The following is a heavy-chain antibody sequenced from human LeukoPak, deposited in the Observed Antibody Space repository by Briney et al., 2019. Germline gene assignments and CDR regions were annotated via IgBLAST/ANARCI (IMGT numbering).Heavy chain of an antibody. CDR3: VRDRGRASVDY. V-gene: IGHV3-7*01. CDR2: IKQDGSEE. CDR1: GFTFSGYW. J-gene: IGHJ4*02. Sequence: PGGSLRLSCAASGFTFSGYWMSWVRQAPGKGLEWVANIKQDGSEEYYVGSVKGRFTISRDNAKNSLFVQMNGLRAEDTAVYYCVRDRGRASVDYWGQGTLVTVSS. D-gene: IGHD1-26*01.